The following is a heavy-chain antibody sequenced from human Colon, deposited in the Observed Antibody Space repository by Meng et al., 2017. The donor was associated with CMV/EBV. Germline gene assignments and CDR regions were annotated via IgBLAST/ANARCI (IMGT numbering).Heavy chain of an antibody. D-gene: IGHD6-13*01. CDR2: IYPQDGGT. V-gene: IGHV1-2*02. CDR1: GYPLTANH. J-gene: IGHJ4*02. CDR3: VRESWYFDF. Sequence: QVKMGQAGREVKKPGASVKVSCKTSGYPLTANHLYLMRQAPGQGLEWMGWIYPQDGGTYFAQKFLDRITLTRDTSITTAKINLSCLTSDDTDIYYCVRESWYFDFWGEGTLVTVSS.